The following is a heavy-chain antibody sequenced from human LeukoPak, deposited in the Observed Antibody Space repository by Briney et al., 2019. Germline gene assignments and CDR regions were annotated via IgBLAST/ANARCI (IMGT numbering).Heavy chain of an antibody. CDR3: ARVLHGSGSYSPGGY. D-gene: IGHD3-10*01. J-gene: IGHJ4*02. Sequence: SVKVSCKASGGTFSSYAISWVRQAPGQGLEWMGGIIPIFGTANYAQKFQGRVTITADKSTSTAYMELSSLRSEDTAVYYCARVLHGSGSYSPGGYWGQGTLVTVSS. CDR1: GGTFSSYA. V-gene: IGHV1-69*06. CDR2: IIPIFGTA.